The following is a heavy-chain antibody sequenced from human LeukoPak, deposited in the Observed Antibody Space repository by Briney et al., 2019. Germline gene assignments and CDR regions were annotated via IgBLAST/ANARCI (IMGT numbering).Heavy chain of an antibody. CDR1: GFAFRTYE. CDR3: ARESRAGYDYVWESYRSTGLDY. J-gene: IGHJ4*02. CDR2: INSSGSTI. Sequence: GGSLRLSCAASGFAFRTYEMNWVRQAPGKGLEWVSYINSSGSTIYYADSVKGRFTISRDNAKNSLYLQMNSLRAEDTAVYYCARESRAGYDYVWESYRSTGLDYWGQGTLVTVSS. D-gene: IGHD3-16*02. V-gene: IGHV3-48*03.